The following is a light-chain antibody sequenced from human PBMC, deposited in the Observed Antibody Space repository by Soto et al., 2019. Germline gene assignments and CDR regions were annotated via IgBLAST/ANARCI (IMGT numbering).Light chain of an antibody. CDR2: GNS. Sequence: QSALTQPPSVSGAPGQRVTISCTGSSSNIGAGYDVYWYQQLPGTAPKLLISGNSNRPSGVPDRFSGSRSATSASLAITGLQAEDEADYYCQSYDTGLTVVFGGGTKLTVL. CDR1: SSNIGAGYD. V-gene: IGLV1-40*01. CDR3: QSYDTGLTVV. J-gene: IGLJ2*01.